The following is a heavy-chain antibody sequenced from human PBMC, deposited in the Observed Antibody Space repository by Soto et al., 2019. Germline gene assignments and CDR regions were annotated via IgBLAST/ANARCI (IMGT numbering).Heavy chain of an antibody. D-gene: IGHD3-10*01. CDR2: VYHSGTT. V-gene: IGHV4-4*02. Sequence: VQLQESGPGLVNPSGTLSLTCGVSGDSINSGNWWSWVRQPPGKGLEWIGEVYHSGTTNYNLSPKGRVTISIDVSSNQFTLKVTSVIAADTAVYFCASNYGSGSFFSSWGQGTLVTVSS. CDR3: ASNYGSGSFFSS. CDR1: GDSINSGNW. J-gene: IGHJ5*02.